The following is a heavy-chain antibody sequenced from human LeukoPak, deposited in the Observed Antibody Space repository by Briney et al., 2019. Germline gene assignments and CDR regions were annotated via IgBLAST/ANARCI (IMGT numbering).Heavy chain of an antibody. CDR2: ISAYNGNT. CDR3: ARDRGYYYDSSGYDY. CDR1: GYTFTSYG. J-gene: IGHJ4*02. D-gene: IGHD3-22*01. Sequence: GASVKVSCKASGYTFTSYGISWVRQAPGQGLEWMGWISAYNGNTNYAQKLQGRVTKTTDTSTSTAYMELRSLRSDDTAVYYCARDRGYYYDSSGYDYWGQGTLVTVS. V-gene: IGHV1-18*01.